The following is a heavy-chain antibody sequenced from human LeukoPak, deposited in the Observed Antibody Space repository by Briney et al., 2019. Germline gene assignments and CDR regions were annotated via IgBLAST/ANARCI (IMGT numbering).Heavy chain of an antibody. Sequence: GRSLRLSCVVSGFTFSSNAMQWVRQAPGKGLEWVAVISYDGSNEEYADSVEGRFSISRDNSKNTLYLQMSSLRVEDTAVYYCAREDDTTMIPTDYWGQGTLVAVSS. V-gene: IGHV3-30-3*01. CDR3: AREDDTTMIPTDY. J-gene: IGHJ4*02. CDR1: GFTFSSNA. CDR2: ISYDGSNE. D-gene: IGHD3-22*01.